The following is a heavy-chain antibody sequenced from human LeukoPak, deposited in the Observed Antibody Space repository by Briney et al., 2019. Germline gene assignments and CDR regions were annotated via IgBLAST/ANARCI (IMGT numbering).Heavy chain of an antibody. CDR2: IYYSGIT. Sequence: NSSETLSLTCTVFGGSISSSTYYWGWIRQPPGKGLEWIGSIYYSGITYYNPSLKRRVTISVDTSKNQFSLNLSSVTAADTAVYYCARVSYYDSSGYSTYYFDYWGQGTLVTVSS. CDR3: ARVSYYDSSGYSTYYFDY. V-gene: IGHV4-39*07. D-gene: IGHD3-22*01. J-gene: IGHJ4*02. CDR1: GGSISSSTYY.